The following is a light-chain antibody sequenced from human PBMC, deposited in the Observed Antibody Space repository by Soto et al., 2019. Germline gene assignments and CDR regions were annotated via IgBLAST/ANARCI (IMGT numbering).Light chain of an antibody. CDR2: DAT. Sequence: IVMTQFPATLSVFPGERATLSCRASQSVRSNLDWYQQKPGQAPRLLIYDATTRATGIPARFSGSGSGTDSTLTISGLEPEDFALYYCQQYGVKPPNGFGGGTKVDIK. V-gene: IGKV3-15*01. CDR3: QQYGVKPPNG. CDR1: QSVRSN. J-gene: IGKJ4*01.